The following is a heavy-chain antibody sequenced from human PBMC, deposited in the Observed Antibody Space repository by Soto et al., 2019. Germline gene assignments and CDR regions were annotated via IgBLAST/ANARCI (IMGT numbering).Heavy chain of an antibody. D-gene: IGHD2-21*01. J-gene: IGHJ6*02. CDR1: GFTFSSYG. V-gene: IGHV3-30*18. Sequence: PGGSLRLSCAASGFTFSSYGMHWVRQAPGKGLEWVAVISYDGSNKYYADSVKGRFTISRDNSKNTLYLQMNSLRAEDTAVYYCAKGQTGDYYYYGMDVWGQGTTVTVSS. CDR3: AKGQTGDYYYYGMDV. CDR2: ISYDGSNK.